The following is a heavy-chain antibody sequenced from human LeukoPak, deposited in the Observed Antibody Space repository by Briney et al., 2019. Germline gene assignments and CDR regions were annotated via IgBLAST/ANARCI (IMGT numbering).Heavy chain of an antibody. CDR1: GGSISSYY. Sequence: SETLSLTCTVSGGSISSYYWSWIRQPPGKGLEWIGYIYYSGSTNYNPSLKSRVIISVDTSKNQFSLKLSSVTAADTAVYYCARSLVGAITFDYWGQGTLVTVSS. D-gene: IGHD1-26*01. V-gene: IGHV4-59*08. J-gene: IGHJ4*02. CDR2: IYYSGST. CDR3: ARSLVGAITFDY.